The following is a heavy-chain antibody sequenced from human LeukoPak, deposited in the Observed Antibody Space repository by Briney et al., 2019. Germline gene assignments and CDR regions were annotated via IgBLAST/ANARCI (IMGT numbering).Heavy chain of an antibody. CDR3: AGAGRWEGRPHAFDI. CDR2: IYYSGST. Sequence: PSETLSLTCTVSGASISSTTYYWGWIRQPPRKGLEWIASIYYSGSTYYNPSLKSRVTISVDTSKNQFSLKLTSVTAADTAVYYCAGAGRWEGRPHAFDIWGQGTMVTVSS. CDR1: GASISSTTYY. V-gene: IGHV4-39*07. J-gene: IGHJ3*02. D-gene: IGHD1-26*01.